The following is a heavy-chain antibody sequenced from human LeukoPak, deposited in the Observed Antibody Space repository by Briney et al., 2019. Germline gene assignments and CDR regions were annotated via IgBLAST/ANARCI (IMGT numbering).Heavy chain of an antibody. D-gene: IGHD1-7*01. CDR1: GFTFSTYN. J-gene: IGHJ4*02. CDR3: AKAGTRYNWNLGVYDY. Sequence: GGSLRLSCAASGFTFSTYNMNWVRQAPGKGLEWVSYISSSSSTIYYADSVKGRFTISRDNAKNSLYPQMNSLRAEDTAVYYCAKAGTRYNWNLGVYDYWGQGTLVTVSS. CDR2: ISSSSSTI. V-gene: IGHV3-48*01.